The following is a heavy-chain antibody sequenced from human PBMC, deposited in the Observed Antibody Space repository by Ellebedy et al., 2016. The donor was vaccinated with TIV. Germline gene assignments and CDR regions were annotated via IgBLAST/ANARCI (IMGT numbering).Heavy chain of an antibody. CDR2: IIPIFGTA. J-gene: IGHJ4*02. Sequence: SVKVSXKASGGTFSSYAISWVRQAPGQGLEWMGGIIPIFGTANYAQKFQGRVTITADESTSTAYMELGSLRSEDTAVYYCASDPRDGYNGGGYWGQGTLVTVSS. D-gene: IGHD5-24*01. CDR1: GGTFSSYA. V-gene: IGHV1-69*13. CDR3: ASDPRDGYNGGGY.